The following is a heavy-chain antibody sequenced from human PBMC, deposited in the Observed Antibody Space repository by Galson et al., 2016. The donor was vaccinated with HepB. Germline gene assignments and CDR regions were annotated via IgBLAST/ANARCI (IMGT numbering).Heavy chain of an antibody. CDR1: GGSVTISSYY. J-gene: IGHJ4*02. CDR3: ARQNYDYVWGSKTPPYFFDF. CDR2: IYYSGST. V-gene: IGHV4-39*01. D-gene: IGHD3-16*01. Sequence: TLSLTCTVSGGSVTISSYYWGWVRQPPGKGLEWNGNIYYSGSTYYNPSLKSRVIISVDTSKAQFSLKLTSVTAAASAVYYCARQNYDYVWGSKTPPYFFDFWGPGTRVAVSS.